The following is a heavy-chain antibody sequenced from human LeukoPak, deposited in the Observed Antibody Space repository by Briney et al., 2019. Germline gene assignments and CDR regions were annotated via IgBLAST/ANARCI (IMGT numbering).Heavy chain of an antibody. CDR1: GFTFSSYA. Sequence: GGSLRLSCAASGFTFSSYAMPWVRQAPGKGLEWVAVISYDGGNKYYADSVKGRFTISRDNSKNTLYLQMNSLRAEDTAVYYCAREEEIRSFYYYGMDVWGQGTTVTVSS. CDR2: ISYDGGNK. J-gene: IGHJ6*02. V-gene: IGHV3-30-3*01. D-gene: IGHD3-10*01. CDR3: AREEEIRSFYYYGMDV.